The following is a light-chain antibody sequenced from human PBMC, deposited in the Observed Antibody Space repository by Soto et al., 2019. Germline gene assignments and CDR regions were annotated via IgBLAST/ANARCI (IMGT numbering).Light chain of an antibody. V-gene: IGKV1-39*01. Sequence: DIQMTQSPSSLSASVGARVTITCRARQTISSNLNWYQQRPGKAPNLLIYASSSLQSGVPPRFSGSGSGTDFTLTISSLQPEDFATYYCQQTYTTPITFGQGTRLEIK. CDR3: QQTYTTPIT. CDR1: QTISSN. CDR2: ASS. J-gene: IGKJ5*01.